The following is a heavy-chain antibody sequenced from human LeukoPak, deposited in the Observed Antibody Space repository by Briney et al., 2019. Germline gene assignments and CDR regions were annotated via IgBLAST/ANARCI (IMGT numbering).Heavy chain of an antibody. J-gene: IGHJ5*02. CDR2: IYYSGST. CDR3: ASYSSSWVGWFDP. V-gene: IGHV4-59*08. D-gene: IGHD6-13*01. Sequence: SETLSLTCTVSGGSISSYYWSWIRQPPGKGLEWIGYIYYSGSTSYNPSLKSRVTISVDTSKNQFSLKLSSVTAADTAVYYCASYSSSWVGWFDPWGQGTLVTVSS. CDR1: GGSISSYY.